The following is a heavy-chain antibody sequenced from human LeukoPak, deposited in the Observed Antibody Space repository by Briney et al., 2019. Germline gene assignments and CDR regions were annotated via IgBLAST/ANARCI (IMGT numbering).Heavy chain of an antibody. CDR1: GFTFSNYG. D-gene: IGHD1-26*01. Sequence: GGSLRLSCAASGFTFSNYGMHWVRQAPGKGLEWVASIRYDGFNKYYADSSKGRFTISRDNSKNTLYLQMNSLRAEDTAVYYCAKKTIVGATVDAFDIWGQGTMVIVSS. CDR2: IRYDGFNK. J-gene: IGHJ3*02. V-gene: IGHV3-30*02. CDR3: AKKTIVGATVDAFDI.